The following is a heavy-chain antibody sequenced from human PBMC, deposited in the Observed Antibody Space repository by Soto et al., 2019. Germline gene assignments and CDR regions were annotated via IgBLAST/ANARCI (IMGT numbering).Heavy chain of an antibody. CDR1: GDSVSSNSAA. V-gene: IGHV6-1*01. CDR2: TYYRAKWYN. Sequence: KQSQTLSLTCAISGDSVSSNSAAWNWIRQSPSRGLEWLGRTYYRAKWYNDYAVSVKSRITINPDTSKNQFSLQLNSVTTEDTAVYYCARNDIVVVPAAPHSYYYYGMDVWGQGTTVTVS. CDR3: ARNDIVVVPAAPHSYYYYGMDV. J-gene: IGHJ6*02. D-gene: IGHD2-2*01.